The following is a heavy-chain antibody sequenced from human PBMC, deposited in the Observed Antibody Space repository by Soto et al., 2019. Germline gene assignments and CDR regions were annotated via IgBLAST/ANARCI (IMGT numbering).Heavy chain of an antibody. CDR1: GFTFSTYA. V-gene: IGHV3-23*01. D-gene: IGHD3-10*01. CDR2: ISGSGGST. CDR3: AKVHGSGNYHNFPDY. J-gene: IGHJ4*02. Sequence: GGSLRLSCAASGFTFSTYAISWVRQAPGKGLEWVSLISGSGGSTYYADSVKGRFTISRGNSKNTLYLQMNSLRAEDTAVYYCAKVHGSGNYHNFPDYWGQGTLVTVSS.